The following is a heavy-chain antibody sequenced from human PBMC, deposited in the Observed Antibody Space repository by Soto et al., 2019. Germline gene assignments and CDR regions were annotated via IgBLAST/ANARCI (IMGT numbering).Heavy chain of an antibody. CDR1: GFTFSSYA. V-gene: IGHV3-23*01. J-gene: IGHJ6*03. CDR2: ISGSGGST. D-gene: IGHD6-6*01. CDR3: AKEVRVRDSSSSWIHYYYYMDV. Sequence: EVQLLESGGGLVQPGGSLRLSCAASGFTFSSYAMSWVRQAPGKGLEWVSAISGSGGSTYYADSVKGRFTISRDNSKNTLYLQMNSLRAEDTAVYYCAKEVRVRDSSSSWIHYYYYMDVWGKGTTVTVSS.